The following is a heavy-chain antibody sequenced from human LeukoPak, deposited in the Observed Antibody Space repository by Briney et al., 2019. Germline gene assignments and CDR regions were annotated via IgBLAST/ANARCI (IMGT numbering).Heavy chain of an antibody. Sequence: SETLSLTCTISGGSVSDYYWSWIRQSPGKGLEWIGYIYHTGSTSYSPSLKSRVTISADTSQNQFSLKLSSVTAADTAVYYCARGSPRAGQRYNWFDPRGQGTLVTVSS. CDR3: ARGSPRAGQRYNWFDP. CDR1: GGSVSDYY. D-gene: IGHD5-24*01. V-gene: IGHV4-59*02. J-gene: IGHJ5*02. CDR2: IYHTGST.